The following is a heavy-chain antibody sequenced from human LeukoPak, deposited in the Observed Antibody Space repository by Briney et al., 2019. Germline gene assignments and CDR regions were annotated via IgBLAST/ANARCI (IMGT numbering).Heavy chain of an antibody. D-gene: IGHD3-10*02. CDR1: GGSFSGYY. V-gene: IGHV4-34*01. Sequence: SETLSLTCAVYGGSFSGYYWGWIRQPPGKGLEWIGTIYYSGSTYYNPSLKSRVTISVDTSKNQFSLKLSSVTAADTAVYYCARAGMLRRLSYFDYWGQGTLVTVSS. CDR3: ARAGMLRRLSYFDY. CDR2: IYYSGST. J-gene: IGHJ4*02.